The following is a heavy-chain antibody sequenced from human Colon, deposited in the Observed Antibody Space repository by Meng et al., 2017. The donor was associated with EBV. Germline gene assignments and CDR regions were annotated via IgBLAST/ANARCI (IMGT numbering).Heavy chain of an antibody. CDR1: GGFLDNSDYF. J-gene: IGHJ4*02. Sequence: LQLLASGPGMVKPSETLSRTCTVSGGFLDNSDYFWDWIRQPPGKGLEWIGSVRYSGTAYYNPSLTSRVTISVDTSKDQFSLNLSSLTAADTAVYYCARHVYGDSYGFCGQRTLVTVSS. D-gene: IGHD4-17*01. CDR2: VRYSGTA. CDR3: ARHVYGDSYGF. V-gene: IGHV4-39*01.